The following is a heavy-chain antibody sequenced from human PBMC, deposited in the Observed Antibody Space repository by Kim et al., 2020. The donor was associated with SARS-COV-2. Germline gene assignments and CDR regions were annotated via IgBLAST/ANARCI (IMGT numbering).Heavy chain of an antibody. CDR3: ARDRGIAAAGTNY. V-gene: IGHV1-3*01. Sequence: SSQKIQGRAPITRDTSASTAYMELSSLRSEDTAVYYCARDRGIAAAGTNYWGQGTLVTVSS. D-gene: IGHD6-13*01. J-gene: IGHJ4*02.